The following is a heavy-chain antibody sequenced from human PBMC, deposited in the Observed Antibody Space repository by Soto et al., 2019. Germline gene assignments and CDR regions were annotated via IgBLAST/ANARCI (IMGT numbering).Heavy chain of an antibody. Sequence: GGSLRLSCSASGFTFSTYPMHWVRQAPGKGLEYVSGVSNNGGRTYYADSVKGRFTIFRDNSKNTLFLQMSSLRPEDTAVYYCVKGWNVLRDYLSYFDSWGQGTLVTVSS. CDR1: GFTFSTYP. J-gene: IGHJ4*02. CDR2: VSNNGGRT. V-gene: IGHV3-64D*08. D-gene: IGHD4-17*01. CDR3: VKGWNVLRDYLSYFDS.